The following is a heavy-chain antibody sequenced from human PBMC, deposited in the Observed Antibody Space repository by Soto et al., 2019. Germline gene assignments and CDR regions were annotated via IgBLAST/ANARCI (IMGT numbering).Heavy chain of an antibody. J-gene: IGHJ4*02. V-gene: IGHV1-2*04. Sequence: ASVKVSCKASAYIFTGYYMHWVLQAPGQGLEWMGWINPNSGDTNYTQKFQGWVTMTRDTSISTAYMELSSLRSEDTAVYYCAAVPVLRFLKWLPAYFDYWGQGTLVTVSS. D-gene: IGHD3-3*01. CDR2: INPNSGDT. CDR1: AYIFTGYY. CDR3: AAVPVLRFLKWLPAYFDY.